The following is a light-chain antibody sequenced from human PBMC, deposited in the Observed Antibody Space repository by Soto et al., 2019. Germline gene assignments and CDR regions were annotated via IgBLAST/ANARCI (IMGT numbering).Light chain of an antibody. Sequence: DIVMTQSPDSLAVSLGERATINCKSSQSVLYSSNNKNYLAWYQQKPGQPPKLLIYWASTRESGVPDRFSGSGSGTDFTLTISSLQAEDVAVYYCQQYYITPPYTFGRGTKLEIK. J-gene: IGKJ2*01. CDR3: QQYYITPPYT. CDR1: QSVLYSSNNKNY. V-gene: IGKV4-1*01. CDR2: WAS.